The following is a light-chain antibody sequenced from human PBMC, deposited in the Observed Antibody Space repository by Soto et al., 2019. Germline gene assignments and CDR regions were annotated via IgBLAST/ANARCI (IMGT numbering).Light chain of an antibody. CDR3: SSYRASSTTHYV. V-gene: IGLV2-14*03. CDR2: DVR. CDR1: SSDVGGYNY. J-gene: IGLJ1*01. Sequence: QSALTQPASLSGSPGQSITISCTGTSSDVGGYNYVSWYQQHPGKGPKLMIYDVRNRPSGVSNRFSGSKSGNTASLTISGLQAEDEADYYCSSYRASSTTHYVFGTGTKLTVL.